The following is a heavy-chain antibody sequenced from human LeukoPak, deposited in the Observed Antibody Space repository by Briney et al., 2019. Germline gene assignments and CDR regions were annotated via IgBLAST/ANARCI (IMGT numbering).Heavy chain of an antibody. V-gene: IGHV1-2*02. J-gene: IGHJ4*02. D-gene: IGHD3-3*01. CDR3: ARAPNQLRFLEWLLDY. Sequence: ASVKVSCKASGYTFTNYGITWVRQAPGQGLEWMGWINPNSGGTNYAQKFQGRVTMTRDTSISTAYMELSRLRSDDTAVYYCARAPNQLRFLEWLLDYWGQGTLVTVSS. CDR2: INPNSGGT. CDR1: GYTFTNYG.